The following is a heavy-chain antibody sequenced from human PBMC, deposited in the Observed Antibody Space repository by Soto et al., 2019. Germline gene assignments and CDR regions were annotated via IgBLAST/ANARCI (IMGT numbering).Heavy chain of an antibody. Sequence: ASVKVSCKASGYTFTGYYMHWVRQAPGQGLEWMGWINPNSGGTNYAQKFQGWVTMTRDTSISTAYMELSRLRSDDTAVYYWPRDARGDKAPMDYWGKGTLVTVSS. J-gene: IGHJ4*02. CDR1: GYTFTGYY. CDR3: PRDARGDKAPMDY. CDR2: INPNSGGT. D-gene: IGHD3-10*01. V-gene: IGHV1-2*04.